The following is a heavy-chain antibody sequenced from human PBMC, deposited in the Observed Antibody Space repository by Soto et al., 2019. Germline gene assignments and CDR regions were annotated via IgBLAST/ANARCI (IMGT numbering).Heavy chain of an antibody. CDR2: IYYSGST. D-gene: IGHD2-2*01. V-gene: IGHV4-30-4*01. Sequence: SETLSLTCTVSGGSISSGDYYWSWIRQPPGKGLEWIGYIYYSGSTYYNPSLKSRVTISVDTSKNQFSLKLSSVTAADTAVYYCARVNGIVVVPAANYYYYGMDVWGQGTTVTVSS. CDR1: GGSISSGDYY. CDR3: ARVNGIVVVPAANYYYYGMDV. J-gene: IGHJ6*02.